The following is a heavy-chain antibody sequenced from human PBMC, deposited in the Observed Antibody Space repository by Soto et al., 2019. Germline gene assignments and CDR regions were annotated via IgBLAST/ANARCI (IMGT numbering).Heavy chain of an antibody. Sequence: EVQLVESGGGLVQPGGSLRLSCAASGFTFSSYWMHWVRQAPGKGLVWVSRINSDGSSTSYADSVKGRFTISRDNAKNTLYLQMNSLRAEDTAVYYCARAGPADQLPYNWFDPWGQGTLVTVSS. V-gene: IGHV3-74*01. CDR1: GFTFSSYW. CDR2: INSDGSST. CDR3: ARAGPADQLPYNWFDP. D-gene: IGHD2-2*01. J-gene: IGHJ5*02.